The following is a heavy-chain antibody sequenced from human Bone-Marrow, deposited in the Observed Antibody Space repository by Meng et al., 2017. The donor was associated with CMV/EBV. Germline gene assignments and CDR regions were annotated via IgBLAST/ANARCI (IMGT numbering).Heavy chain of an antibody. V-gene: IGHV3-21*01. CDR2: ISSSSSYI. CDR3: AGVQTTVVTPPIPFGY. J-gene: IGHJ4*02. CDR1: GFTFSSYS. D-gene: IGHD4-23*01. Sequence: GGSLRLSCAASGFTFSSYSMNWVRQAPGKGLEWVSSISSSSSYIYYADSVKGRFTISRDNAKNSLYLQMNSLRAEDTAVYYCAGVQTTVVTPPIPFGYWGQGTLVTVSS.